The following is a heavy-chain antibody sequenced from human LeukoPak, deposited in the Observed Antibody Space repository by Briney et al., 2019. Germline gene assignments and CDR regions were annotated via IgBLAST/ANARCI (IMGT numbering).Heavy chain of an antibody. D-gene: IGHD4-17*01. CDR2: IKQDGSEK. CDR3: ARVRYGDYGPDY. Sequence: TGGSLRLSCAASGFTCSSYWMSWVRQAPGKGLEWVANIKQDGSEKYYVDSVKGRFTISRDNAKNSLYLQMNSLRAEDTAVYYCARVRYGDYGPDYWGQGTLVTVSS. V-gene: IGHV3-7*01. J-gene: IGHJ4*02. CDR1: GFTCSSYW.